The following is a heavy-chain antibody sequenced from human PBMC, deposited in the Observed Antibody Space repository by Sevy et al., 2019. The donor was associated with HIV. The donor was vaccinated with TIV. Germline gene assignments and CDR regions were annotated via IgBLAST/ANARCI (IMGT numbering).Heavy chain of an antibody. CDR1: GFTFSSYA. CDR2: ISGSGGST. D-gene: IGHD4-17*01. CDR3: TKDPIKTHGDPNYYYYYMDV. J-gene: IGHJ6*03. Sequence: GGSLRLSCAASGFTFSSYAMSWVRQAPGKGLEWVSAISGSGGSTYYADSVKGRFTISRDNSKNTLYLQMNSLRAEDTAVYYCTKDPIKTHGDPNYYYYYMDVWGKGTTFTVSS. V-gene: IGHV3-23*01.